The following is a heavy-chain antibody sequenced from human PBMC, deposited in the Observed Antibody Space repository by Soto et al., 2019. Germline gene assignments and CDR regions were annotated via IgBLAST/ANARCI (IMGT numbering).Heavy chain of an antibody. CDR1: GLIFSNYK. D-gene: IGHD1-26*01. CDR3: AREVFVGVGATAY. CDR2: IYSGGST. Sequence: GGSLRLSCAASGLIFSNYKMHWVRQAPGKGLEWVSVIYSGGSTYYADSVKGRFTISRDNSKNTLYLQMNSLRSEDTAVYYCAREVFVGVGATAYWGQGTLVTVSS. V-gene: IGHV3-53*05. J-gene: IGHJ4*02.